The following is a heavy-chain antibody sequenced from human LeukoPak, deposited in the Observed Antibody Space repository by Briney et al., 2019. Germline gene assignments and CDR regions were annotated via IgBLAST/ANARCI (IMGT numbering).Heavy chain of an antibody. V-gene: IGHV3-9*01. Sequence: GGSLRLSCAASGFTFDDYAMHWVRQAPGKGLEWVSGISWNSGSIGYADSVKGRFTISRDNAKNSLYLQMNSLRAEDTALYYCAKDLGAFDILTGYYREEKNAFDIWGQGTMVTVSS. CDR2: ISWNSGSI. CDR3: AKDLGAFDILTGYYREEKNAFDI. D-gene: IGHD3-9*01. J-gene: IGHJ3*02. CDR1: GFTFDDYA.